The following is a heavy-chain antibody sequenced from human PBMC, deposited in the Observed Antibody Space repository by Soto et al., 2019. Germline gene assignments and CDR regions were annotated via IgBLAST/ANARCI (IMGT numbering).Heavy chain of an antibody. V-gene: IGHV3-23*01. J-gene: IGHJ4*02. D-gene: IGHD2-15*01. CDR2: ISSGGST. Sequence: EVQLLESGGGLVQPEGSLRLSCAASGFTFTSYAMGWVRQAPWKGLEWVSVISSGGSTYYADSVRGRFTISRDNSKDTLSLQMNSLRAEDTAVYYCANRRGAGGHFDYWGQGALVTVSS. CDR1: GFTFTSYA. CDR3: ANRRGAGGHFDY.